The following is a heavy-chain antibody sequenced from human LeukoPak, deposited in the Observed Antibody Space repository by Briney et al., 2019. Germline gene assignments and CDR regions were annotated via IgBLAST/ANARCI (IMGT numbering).Heavy chain of an antibody. CDR1: GFTFSSYW. D-gene: IGHD3-22*01. Sequence: GGSLRLSCAASGFTFSSYWMHWVRQAPGKGLVWVSRINSDGSSTSYADSVKGRFTISRDNAKNTLYLQMNSLRAEDTAVYYCANYDSSGYYLDYWGQGTLVSVSS. V-gene: IGHV3-74*01. CDR3: ANYDSSGYYLDY. CDR2: INSDGSST. J-gene: IGHJ4*02.